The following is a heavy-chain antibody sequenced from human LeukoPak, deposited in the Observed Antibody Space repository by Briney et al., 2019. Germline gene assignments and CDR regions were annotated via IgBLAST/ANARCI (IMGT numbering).Heavy chain of an antibody. J-gene: IGHJ4*02. D-gene: IGHD5-24*01. Sequence: SETLSLTCAVYGGSFSGYYWSWIRQPPGKGLEWIGEIHHSGNTNYNPSLKSRVTISVDTSKNQFSLKLSPVTAADTAVYYCARSRGWLQSHPLGYWGQGTRVTVS. CDR3: ARSRGWLQSHPLGY. V-gene: IGHV4-34*01. CDR2: IHHSGNT. CDR1: GGSFSGYY.